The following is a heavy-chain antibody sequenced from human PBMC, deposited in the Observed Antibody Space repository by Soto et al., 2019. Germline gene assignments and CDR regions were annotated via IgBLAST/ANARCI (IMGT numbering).Heavy chain of an antibody. CDR1: SGPDRSHN. J-gene: IGHJ6*02. CDR3: VRQGIDYLHGLVDV. V-gene: IGHV4-59*08. D-gene: IGHD4-17*01. CDR2: VYYTGDT. Sequence: QVQLQQSGPRLVKPSETLSLTCTVSSGPDRSHNWGWIRQPPGRGLEWIGYVYYTGDTAYNPSLTGRVTISAGTSTNDISLTLNSVTAADTAVYYCVRQGIDYLHGLVDVWGQGTTVSVSS.